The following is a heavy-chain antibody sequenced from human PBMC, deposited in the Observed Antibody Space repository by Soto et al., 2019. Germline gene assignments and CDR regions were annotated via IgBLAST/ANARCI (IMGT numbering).Heavy chain of an antibody. J-gene: IGHJ6*02. CDR3: ARALGSMVRGVYYYYYGMDV. V-gene: IGHV1-24*01. CDR1: GYTLTELS. Sequence: ASVKVSCKVSGYTLTELSMHWVRQAPGKGLEWMGGFDPEDGETIYAQKFQGRVTMTRDTSTSTVYMELSSLRSEDTAVYYCARALGSMVRGVYYYYYGMDVWGQGTTVTVSS. D-gene: IGHD3-10*01. CDR2: FDPEDGET.